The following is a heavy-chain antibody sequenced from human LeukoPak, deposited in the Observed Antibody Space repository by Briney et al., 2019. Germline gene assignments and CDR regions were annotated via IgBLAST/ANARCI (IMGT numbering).Heavy chain of an antibody. D-gene: IGHD4-17*01. J-gene: IGHJ6*04. V-gene: IGHV3-53*01. CDR2: IYRDDIS. CDR1: GFTVTTNY. Sequence: PGGSLRLSCAASGFTVTTNYMSWVRQAPGKGLEWVSVIYRDDISYYADSVKGRFTISRDNSKNTLYLQMHSLRAEDTAVYYCARESLGSVDPRRYSTTVSQDVWGKGTTVTISS. CDR3: ARESLGSVDPRRYSTTVSQDV.